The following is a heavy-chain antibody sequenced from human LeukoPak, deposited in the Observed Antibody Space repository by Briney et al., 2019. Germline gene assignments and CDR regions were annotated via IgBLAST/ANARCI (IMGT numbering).Heavy chain of an antibody. CDR3: AREIVEYSSSSTFDY. CDR2: ISSSSSTI. J-gene: IGHJ4*02. V-gene: IGHV3-48*01. D-gene: IGHD6-6*01. Sequence: GGSLRLSCAASGFTFSSYSMNWVRQAPGKGLEWVSYISSSSSTIYYADSVKGRFTISRDNAKNSLYLQMNSLRAEDTAVYYCAREIVEYSSSSTFDYWGQGTLVTVSS. CDR1: GFTFSSYS.